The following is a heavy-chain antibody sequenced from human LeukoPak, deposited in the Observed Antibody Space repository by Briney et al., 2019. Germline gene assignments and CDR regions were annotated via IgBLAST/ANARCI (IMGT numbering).Heavy chain of an antibody. CDR3: ARLGGSSRSCFDY. Sequence: PSETLSLTCTVSGGSISSSSYYWGWIRQPPGKGLEWIGSIYYSGSTYYNPSLKSRVTISVDTSKNQFSLKLSSVTAADTAVYYCARLGGSSRSCFDYWGQGTLVTVSS. V-gene: IGHV4-39*01. J-gene: IGHJ4*02. CDR2: IYYSGST. CDR1: GGSISSSSYY. D-gene: IGHD6-6*01.